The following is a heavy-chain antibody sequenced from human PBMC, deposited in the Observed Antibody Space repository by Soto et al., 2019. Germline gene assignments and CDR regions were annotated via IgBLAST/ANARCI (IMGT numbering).Heavy chain of an antibody. Sequence: SETLSLTCTVSGGSISSSSYYWGWIRQPPGKGLEWIGSIYYSGSTYYNPSLKSRVTISVDTSKNQFSLKLSSVTAADTALYYCYLSQSYYDFWSGHYLYYGMDVWGQGTTVTVSS. CDR1: GGSISSSSYY. D-gene: IGHD3-3*01. CDR3: YLSQSYYDFWSGHYLYYGMDV. CDR2: IYYSGST. V-gene: IGHV4-39*01. J-gene: IGHJ6*02.